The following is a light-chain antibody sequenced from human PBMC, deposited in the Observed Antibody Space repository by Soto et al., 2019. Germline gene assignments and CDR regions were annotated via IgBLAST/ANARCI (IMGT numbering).Light chain of an antibody. CDR3: SSYAGINNLL. J-gene: IGLJ2*01. CDR1: SSDVGGYNY. CDR2: EVT. Sequence: QSALTQPPSASGSPGQSVTISCTGTSSDVGGYNYVSWYQQHPGKAPKLMISEVTKRPSGVPDRFSGSKSGNTASLTVSGLQAEDEADYYCSSYAGINNLLFGGGTKLTVL. V-gene: IGLV2-8*01.